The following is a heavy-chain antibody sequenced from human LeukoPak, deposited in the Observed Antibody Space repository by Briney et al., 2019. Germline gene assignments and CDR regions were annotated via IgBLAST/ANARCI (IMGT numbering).Heavy chain of an antibody. J-gene: IGHJ3*02. CDR3: ARGTRYQLLRDAFDI. D-gene: IGHD2-2*01. Sequence: WIRQHPXKGLEWIGYIYYSGSTYYNPSLKSRVTISVDTSKNQFSLKLSSVTAADTAVYYCARGTRYQLLRDAFDIWGQGTMVTVSS. CDR2: IYYSGST. V-gene: IGHV4-31*02.